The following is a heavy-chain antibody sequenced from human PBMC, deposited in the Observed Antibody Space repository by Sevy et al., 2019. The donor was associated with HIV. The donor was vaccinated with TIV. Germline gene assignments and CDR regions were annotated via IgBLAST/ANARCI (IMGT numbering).Heavy chain of an antibody. V-gene: IGHV3-11*04. CDR2: ISNTGSSI. CDR1: GFTFSDYY. CDR3: ARDLPPSATTVSHFDY. Sequence: GGSLRLSCAASGFTFSDYYMSWIRQAPGKGLEWVSYISNTGSSIYYSDSVKGRFTMSRDNAKNSLYLQMNSLRGEDTAVYYCARDLPPSATTVSHFDYWGRGTLVTVSS. D-gene: IGHD4-17*01. J-gene: IGHJ4*02.